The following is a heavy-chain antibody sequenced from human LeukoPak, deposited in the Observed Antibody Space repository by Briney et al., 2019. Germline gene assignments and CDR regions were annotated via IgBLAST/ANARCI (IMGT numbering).Heavy chain of an antibody. V-gene: IGHV3-23*01. CDR3: AKRLGYCSDGSCYFPY. D-gene: IGHD2-15*01. Sequence: PGGSLRLSCAASGFTFSSYAKSWVRQAPGKGLEWVSSITISGSTYYADSVQGRFTISRDNSKSTLCLQMNALRAEDTAVYYCAKRLGYCSDGSCYFPYWGQGTLVTVSS. CDR1: GFTFSSYA. J-gene: IGHJ4*02. CDR2: ITISGST.